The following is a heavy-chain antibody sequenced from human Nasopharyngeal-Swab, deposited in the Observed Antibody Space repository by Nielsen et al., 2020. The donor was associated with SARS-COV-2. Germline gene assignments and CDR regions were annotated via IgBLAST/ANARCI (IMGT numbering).Heavy chain of an antibody. CDR3: ARGSMLAFDI. V-gene: IGHV3-21*01. D-gene: IGHD3-3*02. Sequence: GESLKISCAASGFTFSSYSMNWVRQAPGKGLEWVSSISSSSSYIYYADSVKGRFTISRDNAKNSLYLQMNSLRAEDTAVYYCARGSMLAFDIWGQGTMVTVSS. J-gene: IGHJ3*02. CDR2: ISSSSSYI. CDR1: GFTFSSYS.